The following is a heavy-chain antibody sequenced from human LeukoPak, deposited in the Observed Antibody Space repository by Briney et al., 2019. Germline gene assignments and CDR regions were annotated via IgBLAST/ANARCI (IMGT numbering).Heavy chain of an antibody. D-gene: IGHD4-17*01. CDR1: GFTCSSYG. J-gene: IGHJ3*02. Sequence: GGSLRLSCAASGFTCSSYGMHWVRQAPGKGLEWVAVISYDGSNKYYADSVKGRFTISRDNSKNTLYLQMNSLRAEDTAVYYCAKERGRIVPAVTHIIDYGDYPSGGAFDIWGQGTMVTVSS. V-gene: IGHV3-30*18. CDR2: ISYDGSNK. CDR3: AKERGRIVPAVTHIIDYGDYPSGGAFDI.